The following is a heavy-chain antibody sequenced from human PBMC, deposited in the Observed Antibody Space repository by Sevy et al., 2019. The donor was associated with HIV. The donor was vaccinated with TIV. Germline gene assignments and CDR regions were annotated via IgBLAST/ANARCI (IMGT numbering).Heavy chain of an antibody. V-gene: IGHV3-9*01. D-gene: IGHD3-10*01. J-gene: IGHJ6*02. CDR1: GFTFDDYA. Sequence: GGSLRLSCAASGFTFDDYAMHWVRQAPGKDLEWVSGISWNSGSIGYADSVKGRFTISRDNAKNSLYLQMNSLRAEDTALYYCAKDMSGSGKGMDVWGQGTTVTVSS. CDR2: ISWNSGSI. CDR3: AKDMSGSGKGMDV.